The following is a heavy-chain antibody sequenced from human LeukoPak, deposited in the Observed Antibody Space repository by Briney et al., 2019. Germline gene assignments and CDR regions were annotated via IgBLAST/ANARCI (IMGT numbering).Heavy chain of an antibody. Sequence: PGGSLRLSCAASGFTFTNAWMTWVRQAPGKGLEWVGRIKSNIDGGTTDSAAPVQGRFTISRDDSKNTLYLQMNSLKTEDTAVYYCTTAEWDLNAFDIWGQGTMVTVSS. V-gene: IGHV3-15*01. CDR3: TTAEWDLNAFDI. CDR2: IKSNIDGGTT. CDR1: GFTFTNAW. D-gene: IGHD1-26*01. J-gene: IGHJ3*02.